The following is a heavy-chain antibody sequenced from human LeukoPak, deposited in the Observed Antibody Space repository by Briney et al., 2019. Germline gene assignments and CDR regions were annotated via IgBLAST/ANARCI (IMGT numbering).Heavy chain of an antibody. CDR2: INPNSGGT. V-gene: IGHV1-2*02. CDR3: ARDPIKRKYDFWSGYYTGDRPLQPTPAYYFDY. J-gene: IGHJ4*02. CDR1: GYTFTGYY. Sequence: GASVKVSCKASGYTFTGYYMHWVRQAPGQGLEWMGWINPNSGGTNYAQKFQGRVTMTRDTSISTAYMELSRLRSDDTAVYYCARDPIKRKYDFWSGYYTGDRPLQPTPAYYFDYWGQGTLVTVSS. D-gene: IGHD3-3*01.